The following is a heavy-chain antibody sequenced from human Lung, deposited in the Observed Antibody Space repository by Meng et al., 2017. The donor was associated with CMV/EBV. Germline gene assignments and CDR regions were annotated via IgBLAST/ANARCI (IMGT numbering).Heavy chain of an antibody. CDR2: INPSSGGT. V-gene: IGHV1-2*02. Sequence: PGSAFTDSSLPWVRQAPGQGLEWMGWINPSSGGTSYAQKFQGRVTMTRDTSMSTAYMDLSRLTSDDTAVYYCARGDIYPHNGYFDYWGQGTLVTVSS. J-gene: IGHJ4*02. CDR3: ARGDIYPHNGYFDY. CDR1: GSAFTDSS. D-gene: IGHD5-12*01.